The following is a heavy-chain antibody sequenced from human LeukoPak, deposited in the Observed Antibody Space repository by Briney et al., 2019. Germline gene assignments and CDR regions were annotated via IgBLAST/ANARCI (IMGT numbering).Heavy chain of an antibody. CDR2: INPNSGGT. D-gene: IGHD3-16*01. CDR3: AREGTFGGNDY. CDR1: GYTFTDYF. J-gene: IGHJ4*02. V-gene: IGHV1-2*02. Sequence: ASVKVSCKASGYTFTDYFMHWVRQAPGQGLEWMGGINPNSGGTNYAQKFQGRVTMTRDTSISTAYMELSRLRSDDTAMFYCAREGTFGGNDYWGQGTLVTVSS.